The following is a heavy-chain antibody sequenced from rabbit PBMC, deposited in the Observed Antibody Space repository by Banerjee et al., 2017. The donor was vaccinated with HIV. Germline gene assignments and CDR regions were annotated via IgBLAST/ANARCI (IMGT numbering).Heavy chain of an antibody. CDR2: IYTGSSGST. CDR1: GLDFSSSYW. J-gene: IGHJ3*01. Sequence: EESGGGLVQPEGSLTLTCTASGLDFSSSYWICWVRQAPGKGLEWIACIYTGSSGSTYYASWAKGRFTISKTSSTTVTLQMTSLTAADTATYFCARGDGNSSDLWGPGTLVTVS. V-gene: IGHV1S45*01. CDR3: ARGDGNSSDL. D-gene: IGHD8-1*01.